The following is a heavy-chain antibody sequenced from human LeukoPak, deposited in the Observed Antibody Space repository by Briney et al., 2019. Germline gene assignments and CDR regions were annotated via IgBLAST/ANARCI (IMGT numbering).Heavy chain of an antibody. D-gene: IGHD3-22*01. Sequence: GGSLRISCAASGFTFSNYGMHWVRQAPGEGLEWVALISTDGSKKYYADSVKGRFTISRDNSKDTLYLQMNSLRAEDTAVYYCANRGSSGNHYFDYWGQGTLVTVSS. J-gene: IGHJ4*02. V-gene: IGHV3-30*18. CDR3: ANRGSSGNHYFDY. CDR2: ISTDGSKK. CDR1: GFTFSNYG.